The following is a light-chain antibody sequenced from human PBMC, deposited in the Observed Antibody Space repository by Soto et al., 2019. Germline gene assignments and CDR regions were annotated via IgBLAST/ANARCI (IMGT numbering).Light chain of an antibody. Sequence: DIQMTQSPASLSASVGDRVTITCRASQSISTYLNWLQQKPGRAPKLLIYLTSTLQSGVPSRFSGSGSGTDFTLTITSLHPEAFATHYCHQSSTTPCTFGQGTKVDVK. CDR2: LTS. V-gene: IGKV1-39*01. CDR1: QSISTY. CDR3: HQSSTTPCT. J-gene: IGKJ1*01.